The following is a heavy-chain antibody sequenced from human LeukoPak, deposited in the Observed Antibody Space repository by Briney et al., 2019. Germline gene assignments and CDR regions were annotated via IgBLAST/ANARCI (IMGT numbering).Heavy chain of an antibody. CDR1: GYXFTGYY. V-gene: IGHV1-2*02. J-gene: IGHJ4*02. Sequence: ASVKVSCKASGYXFTGYYIHWVRQAPGQGLEWMGGMNPNSGGTNYAQKFQGRVTMTRDTSVRTAYMELSRLRSDDTAVYYCARGTMVRGISDVFRGFWGQGTLVTVSS. D-gene: IGHD3-10*01. CDR3: ARGTMVRGISDVFRGF. CDR2: MNPNSGGT.